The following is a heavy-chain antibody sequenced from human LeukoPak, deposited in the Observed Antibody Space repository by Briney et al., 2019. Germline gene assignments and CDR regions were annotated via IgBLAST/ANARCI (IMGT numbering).Heavy chain of an antibody. Sequence: SETLSLTCTVSGGSISSYYWSWIRQPPGKGLEWIGYIYYSGSTNYNPSLKSRVTISVDTSKNQFSLKLSSVTAADTAVYYCARNPGYSSGWYVTYLDYWGQGTLVTVSS. J-gene: IGHJ4*02. CDR2: IYYSGST. CDR3: ARNPGYSSGWYVTYLDY. V-gene: IGHV4-59*01. D-gene: IGHD6-13*01. CDR1: GGSISSYY.